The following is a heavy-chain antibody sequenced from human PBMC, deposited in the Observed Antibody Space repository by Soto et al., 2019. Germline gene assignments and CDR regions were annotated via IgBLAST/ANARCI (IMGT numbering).Heavy chain of an antibody. CDR1: GFTFSSYW. J-gene: IGHJ6*02. CDR2: IKQDGSEK. D-gene: IGHD1-26*01. Sequence: RLSCAASGFTFSSYWMSWVGQATGKGLEWVANIKQDGSEKYYVDSVKGRFTISRDNAKNSLYLQMNSLRAEDTAVYYCARDASGSYQSERLDYYGMDVWGLGTMVTLSS. CDR3: ARDASGSYQSERLDYYGMDV. V-gene: IGHV3-7*03.